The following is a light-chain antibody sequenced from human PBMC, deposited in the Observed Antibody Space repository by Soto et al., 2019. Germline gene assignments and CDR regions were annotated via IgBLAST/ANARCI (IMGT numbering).Light chain of an antibody. CDR2: GSS. CDR3: QQYASSPLLT. Sequence: EIVLTQSPGTLSLSPGETATLSCRASQTIGRAYLAWYQQKPGQAPRLLIFGSSSRATGIPDRFSGRGSGADFTLTISRLEPEDLAVYYCQQYASSPLLTFGGGTKVDIK. CDR1: QTIGRAY. J-gene: IGKJ4*01. V-gene: IGKV3-20*01.